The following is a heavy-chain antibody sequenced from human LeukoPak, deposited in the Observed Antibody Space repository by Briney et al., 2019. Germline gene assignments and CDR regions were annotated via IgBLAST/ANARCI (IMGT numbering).Heavy chain of an antibody. Sequence: SVKVSCEASGYTFTGYYMHWVRQAPGQGLEWMGGIIPIFGTANYAQKFQGRVTITADESTSTAYMELSSLRSEDTAVYYCAREMRYYYYMDVWGKGTTVTISS. CDR3: AREMRYYYYMDV. CDR1: GYTFTGYY. J-gene: IGHJ6*03. V-gene: IGHV1-69*13. CDR2: IIPIFGTA.